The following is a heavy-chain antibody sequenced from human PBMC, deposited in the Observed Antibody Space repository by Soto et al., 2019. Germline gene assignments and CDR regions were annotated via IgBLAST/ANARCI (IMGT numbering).Heavy chain of an antibody. CDR2: IKQDGSEK. V-gene: IGHV3-7*01. CDR3: ARDKDSSGWYNWFDP. Sequence: GGSLRLSCAASGFTFSNYWMSWVRQAPGKGLEWVANIKQDGSEKYYVDSVKGRFTISRDNAKNSLYLQMNSLRDEDTAVYYCARDKDSSGWYNWFDPWGQGTLVTVSS. CDR1: GFTFSNYW. D-gene: IGHD6-19*01. J-gene: IGHJ5*02.